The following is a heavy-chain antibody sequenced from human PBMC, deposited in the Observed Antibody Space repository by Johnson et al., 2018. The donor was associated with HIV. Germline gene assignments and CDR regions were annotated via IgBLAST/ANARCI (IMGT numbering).Heavy chain of an antibody. Sequence: VESGGGLVQPGGSLRLSCAASGFTVSSNYMSWVRQASGKGLEWVSVIYSGGSTYYADSVKGRFTISRDNSKNTLYLQMNSLRAEDTAVYYCAKLRWAWGAAFDIWGQGTVVTVSS. V-gene: IGHV3-66*04. CDR1: GFTVSSNY. D-gene: IGHD3-16*01. J-gene: IGHJ3*02. CDR3: AKLRWAWGAAFDI. CDR2: IYSGGST.